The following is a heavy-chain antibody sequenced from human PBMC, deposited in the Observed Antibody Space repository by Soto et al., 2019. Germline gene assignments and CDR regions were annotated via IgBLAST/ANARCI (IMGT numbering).Heavy chain of an antibody. CDR1: GFTFSSYA. V-gene: IGHV3-30-3*01. Sequence: GGSLRLSCAASGFTFSSYAMHWVRQAPGKGLEWVAVISYDGSNKYYADTVKGRFTISRDNSKNTLYLQMNSLRAEDTAVYYCAREGARFLEWLLFSWGQGTLVTVSS. J-gene: IGHJ5*02. CDR2: ISYDGSNK. CDR3: AREGARFLEWLLFS. D-gene: IGHD3-3*01.